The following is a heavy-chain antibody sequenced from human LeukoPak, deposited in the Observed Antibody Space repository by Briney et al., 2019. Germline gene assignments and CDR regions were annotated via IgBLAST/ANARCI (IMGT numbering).Heavy chain of an antibody. D-gene: IGHD3-22*01. CDR2: ISSSGSTI. J-gene: IGHJ4*02. CDR3: ARATHQGGVVAIRPQPFDY. CDR1: GFTFSSYE. Sequence: GGSLRLSCAASGFTFSSYEMNWVRQAPGKGLEWVSYISSSGSTIYYADSVKGRFTISRDNAKNSLYLQMNSLRAEDTAVYYCARATHQGGVVAIRPQPFDYWGQGTLVTVSS. V-gene: IGHV3-48*03.